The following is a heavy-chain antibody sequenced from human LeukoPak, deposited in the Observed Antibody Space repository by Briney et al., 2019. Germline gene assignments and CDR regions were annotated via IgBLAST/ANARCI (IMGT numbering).Heavy chain of an antibody. CDR2: ISSSSSYI. V-gene: IGHV3-21*01. J-gene: IGHJ5*02. Sequence: GGSLRLSCAASGFTFSSYSMNWVRQAPGKGLEWVSSISSSSSYIYYADSVKGRFTISRDNAKNSLYLQMNSLRAEDTAVYYCASPLAAAGPGNCFDPWGQGTLVTVSS. D-gene: IGHD6-13*01. CDR3: ASPLAAAGPGNCFDP. CDR1: GFTFSSYS.